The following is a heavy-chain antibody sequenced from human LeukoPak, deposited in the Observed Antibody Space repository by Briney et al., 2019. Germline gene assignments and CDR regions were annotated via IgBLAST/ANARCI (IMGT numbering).Heavy chain of an antibody. Sequence: GGSLRLSCAASGFTFSSYAMSWVRQAPGKGLEWVSAISGSGGSTYYADSVKGRLTISRDNSKNTLYLQMNSLRAEDTAVYYCAKTRPRIDRRQSYFDYWGQGTLVTVSS. CDR2: ISGSGGST. V-gene: IGHV3-23*01. D-gene: IGHD2-15*01. CDR1: GFTFSSYA. J-gene: IGHJ4*02. CDR3: AKTRPRIDRRQSYFDY.